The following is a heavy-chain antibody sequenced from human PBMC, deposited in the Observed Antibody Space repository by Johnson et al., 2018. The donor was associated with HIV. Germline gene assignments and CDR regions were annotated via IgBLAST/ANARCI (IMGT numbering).Heavy chain of an antibody. CDR1: GFTFSTYD. CDR2: ISYDGSNK. Sequence: QMQLVESGGGVVQPGRSLRLSCAASGFTFSTYDMHWVRQAPGKGLEWVAIISYDGSNKYYADSVKGRFTISRDSSKNTLYLQMNSLRAEDTAVYYCTTESVGYYDSSGYYSVGMGGAFDIWGQGTMVTVSS. V-gene: IGHV3-30-3*01. CDR3: TTESVGYYDSSGYYSVGMGGAFDI. J-gene: IGHJ3*02. D-gene: IGHD3-22*01.